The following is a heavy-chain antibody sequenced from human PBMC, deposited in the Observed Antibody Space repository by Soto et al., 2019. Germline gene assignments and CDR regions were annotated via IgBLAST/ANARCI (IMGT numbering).Heavy chain of an antibody. D-gene: IGHD3-22*01. J-gene: IGHJ4*02. CDR2: LYYGRSA. Sequence: QVQLQESGPGLVKPSETLSLTCAVSGDSISSYYCMWIRQPPGKGLEYIVYLYYGRSANYNPSLKSRVTLSVDTSTNQCSLTLSSMTAADTAVYYCALRSMAVVPEYWGQGTLVTVSS. CDR3: ALRSMAVVPEY. CDR1: GDSISSYY. V-gene: IGHV4-59*01.